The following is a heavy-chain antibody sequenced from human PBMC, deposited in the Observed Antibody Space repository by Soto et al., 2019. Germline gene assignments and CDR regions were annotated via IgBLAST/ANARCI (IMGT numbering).Heavy chain of an antibody. CDR2: IVVGSGNT. Sequence: SLKVSCKASGFTFTSSSVQWVRQARVQRLEWIGWIVVGSGNTNYAQKFQERVTITRDMSTSTAYMELSSLRSEDTAVYYCAADYGDSSNYSYYYGMDVGGQGPTVTVSS. V-gene: IGHV1-58*01. CDR1: GFTFTSSS. J-gene: IGHJ6*02. D-gene: IGHD4-17*01. CDR3: AADYGDSSNYSYYYGMDV.